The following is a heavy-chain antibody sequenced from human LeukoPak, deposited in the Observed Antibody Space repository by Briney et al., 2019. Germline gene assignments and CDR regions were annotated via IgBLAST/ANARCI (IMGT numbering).Heavy chain of an antibody. CDR1: GYTFTSYG. CDR2: INPNSGGT. J-gene: IGHJ4*02. CDR3: AKSRIVGAHCLDY. V-gene: IGHV1-2*02. D-gene: IGHD1-26*01. Sequence: GASVKVSCKASGYTFTSYGISWVRQAPGQGLEWMGWINPNSGGTNYAQKFQGRVTMTRDTSISTAYMELSRLRSDDTAVYYCAKSRIVGAHCLDYWGQGTLVTVSS.